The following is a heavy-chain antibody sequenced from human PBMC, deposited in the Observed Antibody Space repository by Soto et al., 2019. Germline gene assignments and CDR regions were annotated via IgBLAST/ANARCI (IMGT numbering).Heavy chain of an antibody. CDR2: TYYKSKWYY. D-gene: IGHD3-3*01. J-gene: IGHJ6*03. Sequence: PSQTLSLTCAISGDSVSSNSAGWNWVRQTPSRGLEWLGRTYYKSKWYYNSAVSVKSRITINPDTSKNQLSLQLNSVTPEDTAVYYCSRGSWDDVSGHYYMDVWGKGTTVTVSS. V-gene: IGHV6-1*01. CDR1: GDSVSSNSAG. CDR3: SRGSWDDVSGHYYMDV.